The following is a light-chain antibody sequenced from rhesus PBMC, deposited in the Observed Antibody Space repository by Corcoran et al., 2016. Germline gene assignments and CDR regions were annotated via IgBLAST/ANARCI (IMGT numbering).Light chain of an antibody. CDR2: AAS. CDR1: QGIKRE. Sequence: DIQMTQSPSSLSAAVGDRVTVTRRASQGIKRESNGYQQKQGKDPTLLIYAASSLQTGVSSRFSGSGSGTVFTLPIIGLQPEYVATYYCQQDYDIPYSIGHGTKVEL. J-gene: IGKJ2*01. CDR3: QQDYDIPYS. V-gene: IGKV1-94*01.